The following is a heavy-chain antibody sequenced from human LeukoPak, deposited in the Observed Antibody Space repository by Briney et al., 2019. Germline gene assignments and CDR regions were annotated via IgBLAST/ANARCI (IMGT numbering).Heavy chain of an antibody. Sequence: ASVKVSCKASGYTFTGYYMHWVRLAPGQGLEWTGWINPNSGGTNYAQKFQGRVTMTRDTSISTGYMELSRLRSDDTAVYYCARESMSRGAFDIWGQGTMVTVSS. J-gene: IGHJ3*02. D-gene: IGHD6-6*01. CDR1: GYTFTGYY. V-gene: IGHV1-2*02. CDR2: INPNSGGT. CDR3: ARESMSRGAFDI.